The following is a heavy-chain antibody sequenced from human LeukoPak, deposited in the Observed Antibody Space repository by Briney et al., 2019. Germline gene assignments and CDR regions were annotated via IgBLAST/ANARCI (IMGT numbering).Heavy chain of an antibody. CDR1: GFSISSSSYY. J-gene: IGHJ4*02. CDR2: IYYSGST. V-gene: IGHV4-39*07. Sequence: SETLSLTCTVSGFSISSSSYYWGWIRQPPGKGLEWIGSIYYSGSTYYNPSLKSRVTISVDTSKNQFSLKLSSVTAADTAVYYCARRSDSGSNLDYWGQRTLVTVSS. D-gene: IGHD1-26*01. CDR3: ARRSDSGSNLDY.